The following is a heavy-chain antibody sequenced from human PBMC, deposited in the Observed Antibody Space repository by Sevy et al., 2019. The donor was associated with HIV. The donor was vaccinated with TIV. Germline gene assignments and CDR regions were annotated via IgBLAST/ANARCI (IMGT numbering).Heavy chain of an antibody. V-gene: IGHV3-30-3*01. D-gene: IGHD6-19*01. CDR2: ILYDGSNK. CDR3: ARSAVAGIEAWFDP. CDR1: GFTFSRHA. J-gene: IGHJ5*02. Sequence: GGSLRLSCVGSGFTFSRHAMHWVRQAPGKGLEWVAVILYDGSNKYYADSVKGRFTISRDNSNNTLDLEMNSLRPEDTAVYYCARSAVAGIEAWFDPWGLGTLVTVSS.